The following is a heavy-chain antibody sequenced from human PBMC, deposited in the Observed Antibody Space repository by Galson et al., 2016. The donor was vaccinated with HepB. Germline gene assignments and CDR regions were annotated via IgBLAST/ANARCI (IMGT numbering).Heavy chain of an antibody. CDR3: ARVQGSGSLND. CDR2: ISVYNGNT. Sequence: SVKVSCKASGYTFTSDGISWVRQAPGQGLEWMGWISVYNGNTNYAQKVQGRVSMTTDTSTTTAYMELRSLRFDDTAVYYCARVQGSGSLNDWGQGTLVTVSS. D-gene: IGHD1-26*01. V-gene: IGHV1-18*01. J-gene: IGHJ4*02. CDR1: GYTFTSDG.